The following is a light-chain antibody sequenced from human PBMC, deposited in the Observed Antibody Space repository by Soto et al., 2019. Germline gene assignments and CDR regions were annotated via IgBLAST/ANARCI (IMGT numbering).Light chain of an antibody. CDR2: EVT. V-gene: IGLV2-8*01. CDR1: SSDIGVYHY. Sequence: ALTHPPSASGSPGQSVTVSCTGTSSDIGVYHYVSWYQQHPGKAPKLLIYEVTKRPSGVPDRFSGSKSGNTASLTVSGLQADDEADYYCSSYAGSNNYVFGTGTKVTVL. J-gene: IGLJ1*01. CDR3: SSYAGSNNYV.